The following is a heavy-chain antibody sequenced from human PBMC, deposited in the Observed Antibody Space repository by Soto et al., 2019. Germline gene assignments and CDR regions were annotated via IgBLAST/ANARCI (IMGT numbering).Heavy chain of an antibody. D-gene: IGHD2-2*01. J-gene: IGHJ6*03. CDR2: ISYDGSNK. CDR3: AKDRMPYYYYYYTDV. Sequence: GGSLRLSCAASGFTFSSYGMHWVRQAPGKGLEWVAVISYDGSNKYYADSVKGRFTISRDNSKNTLYLQMNSLRAEDTAVYYCAKDRMPYYYYYYTDVWGKGTTVTVSS. V-gene: IGHV3-30*18. CDR1: GFTFSSYG.